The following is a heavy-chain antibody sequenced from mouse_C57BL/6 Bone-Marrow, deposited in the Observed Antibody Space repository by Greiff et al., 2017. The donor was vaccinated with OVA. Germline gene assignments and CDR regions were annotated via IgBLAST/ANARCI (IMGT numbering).Heavy chain of an antibody. Sequence: VQLQQPGAELVKPGASVKLSCKASGYTFTSYWMQWVKQRPGQGLEWIGEIDPSDSYTNYNQKFKGKATLTVDTSSSTAYMQLSSLTSEDSAVHYCASYYGSSFDYWGQGTTLTVSS. D-gene: IGHD1-1*01. J-gene: IGHJ2*01. CDR2: IDPSDSYT. CDR1: GYTFTSYW. CDR3: ASYYGSSFDY. V-gene: IGHV1-50*01.